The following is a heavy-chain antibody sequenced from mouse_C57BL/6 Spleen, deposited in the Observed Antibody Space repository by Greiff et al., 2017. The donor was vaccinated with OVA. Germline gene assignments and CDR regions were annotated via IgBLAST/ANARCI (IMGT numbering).Heavy chain of an antibody. CDR1: GYTFTDYY. D-gene: IGHD2-5*01. J-gene: IGHJ4*01. CDR2: IIPNNGGT. Sequence: VQLQQSGPELVKPGASVKISCKASGYTFTDYYMNWVKQSHGKSLEWIGDIIPNNGGTSYNQKFKGKATLTVDKSSSTAYMELRSLTSEDSAVYYCARWSNYSYAMDYWGQGTSVTVSS. CDR3: ARWSNYSYAMDY. V-gene: IGHV1-26*01.